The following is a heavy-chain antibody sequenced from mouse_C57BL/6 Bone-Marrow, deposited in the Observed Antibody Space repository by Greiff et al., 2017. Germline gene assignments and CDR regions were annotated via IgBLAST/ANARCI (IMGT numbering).Heavy chain of an antibody. D-gene: IGHD2-12*01. J-gene: IGHJ2*01. CDR3: TRTYYNDFDY. CDR1: GYTFTDYE. CDR2: IDPDTGGT. V-gene: IGHV1-15*01. Sequence: QVQLQQPGAELVRPGASVTLSCKASGYTFTDYEMHWVKQTPVHGLEWIGAIDPDTGGTAYNQKFKGKAILTADKSSSTAYMEHRSLTSEDSAVYYCTRTYYNDFDYWGQGTTLTVSS.